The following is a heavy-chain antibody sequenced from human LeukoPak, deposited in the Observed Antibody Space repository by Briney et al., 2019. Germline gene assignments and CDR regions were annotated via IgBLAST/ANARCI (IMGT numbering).Heavy chain of an antibody. CDR2: IYYSGST. D-gene: IGHD3-3*01. J-gene: IGHJ5*02. CDR1: GGSFSSSSYY. Sequence: SETLSLTCAVYGGSFSSSSYYWGWIRQPPGKGLEWIGSIYYSGSTYYNPSLKSRVTISVDTSKNQFSLKLSSVTAADTAVYYCARHHFVTIFGVAGNWFDPWGQGTLVTVSS. V-gene: IGHV4-39*01. CDR3: ARHHFVTIFGVAGNWFDP.